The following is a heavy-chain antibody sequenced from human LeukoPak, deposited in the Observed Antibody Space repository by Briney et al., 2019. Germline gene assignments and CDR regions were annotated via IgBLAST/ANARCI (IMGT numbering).Heavy chain of an antibody. V-gene: IGHV1-69*06. Sequence: ASVKVSCKASGGTFSSYATSWVRQAPGQGLEWMGGIIPIFGTANYAQKFQGRVTITADKSTSTAYMELSSLRSEDTAVYYCARAPTYYYGSGSYYKDYWGQGTLVTVSS. D-gene: IGHD3-10*01. CDR3: ARAPTYYYGSGSYYKDY. CDR1: GGTFSSYA. CDR2: IIPIFGTA. J-gene: IGHJ4*02.